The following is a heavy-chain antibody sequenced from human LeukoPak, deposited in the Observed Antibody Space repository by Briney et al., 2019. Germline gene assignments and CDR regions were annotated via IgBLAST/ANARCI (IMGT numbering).Heavy chain of an antibody. J-gene: IGHJ5*02. CDR1: GGSISSSGYS. CDR3: ARGDYDSSGYYWFDP. CDR2: IHHTGST. V-gene: IGHV4-30-2*05. D-gene: IGHD3-22*01. Sequence: SETLSLTCAVSGGSISSSGYSWSWIRQPPGKGLEWIGYIHHTGSTYYNPSLKSRVTISVDTSKNQFSLKLSSVTAADTAVYYCARGDYDSSGYYWFDPWGQGTLVTVSS.